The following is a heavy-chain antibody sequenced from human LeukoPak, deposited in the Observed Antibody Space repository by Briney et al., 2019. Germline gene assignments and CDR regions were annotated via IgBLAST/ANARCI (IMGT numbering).Heavy chain of an antibody. Sequence: ASVKVSCKASGYTFTGYYMHWVRQAPGQGLEWMGWINPNSGGTNYAQKLQGRVTMTRDTSISTAYMELSRLRSDDTAVYYCARGSRWFGELHGKANYWGQGTLVTVSS. CDR3: ARGSRWFGELHGKANY. D-gene: IGHD3-10*01. CDR2: INPNSGGT. CDR1: GYTFTGYY. V-gene: IGHV1-2*02. J-gene: IGHJ4*02.